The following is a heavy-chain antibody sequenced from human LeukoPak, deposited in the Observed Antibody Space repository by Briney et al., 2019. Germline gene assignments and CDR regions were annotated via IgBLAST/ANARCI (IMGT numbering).Heavy chain of an antibody. D-gene: IGHD6-19*01. CDR3: AKEGGWYPTTPNLDY. J-gene: IGHJ4*02. CDR1: GFTFSSYG. CDR2: ISYDGSNK. Sequence: TGRSLRLSCAASGFTFSSYGMHWVRQAPGKGLEWVAVISYDGSNKYYADSVKGRFTISRDNSKNTLYLQMNSLRAEDTAVYYCAKEGGWYPTTPNLDYWGQGTLVTVSS. V-gene: IGHV3-30*18.